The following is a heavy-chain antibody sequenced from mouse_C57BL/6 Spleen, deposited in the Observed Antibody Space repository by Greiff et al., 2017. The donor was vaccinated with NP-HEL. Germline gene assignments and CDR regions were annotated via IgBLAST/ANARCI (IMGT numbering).Heavy chain of an antibody. CDR2: INPSSGYT. CDR1: GYTFTSYT. J-gene: IGHJ4*01. D-gene: IGHD2-1*01. CDR3: ARSYGNYDAMDY. Sequence: QVQLQQSGAELARPGASMKMSCKASGYTFTSYTMHWVKQRPGQGLEWIGYINPSSGYTKYNQKFKDKATLTADKSSSTAYMQLSSLTSEDSAVYYCARSYGNYDAMDYWGQGTSVTVSS. V-gene: IGHV1-4*01.